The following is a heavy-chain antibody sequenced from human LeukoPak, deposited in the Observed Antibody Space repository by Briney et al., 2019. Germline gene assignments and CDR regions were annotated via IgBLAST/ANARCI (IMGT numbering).Heavy chain of an antibody. CDR3: ARGVYGSVSYY. V-gene: IGHV4-34*01. D-gene: IGHD3-10*01. CDR2: INHSGST. CDR1: GGSFSGYY. J-gene: IGHJ4*02. Sequence: PSETLSLTCAVYGGSFSGYYWSWIRQPPGKGLEWIGEINHSGSTNYNPSLKSRVTISVDTSKNQFSLNLISVTAADTAVYYCARGVYGSVSYYWGQGTLVTVSS.